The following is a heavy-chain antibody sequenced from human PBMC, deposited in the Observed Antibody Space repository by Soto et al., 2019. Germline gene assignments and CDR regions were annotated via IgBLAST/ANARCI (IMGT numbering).Heavy chain of an antibody. CDR2: IYYSGST. Sequence: SETLSLTCTVSGGSISSSSYYWGWIRQPPGKGLEWIGSIYYSGSTYYNPSLKSRVTISVDTSKNQFSLKLSSVTAADTAVYYCASFWGGATTGLGEYYFDYWGQGTLVTVSS. J-gene: IGHJ4*02. CDR3: ASFWGGATTGLGEYYFDY. V-gene: IGHV4-39*01. D-gene: IGHD1-26*01. CDR1: GGSISSSSYY.